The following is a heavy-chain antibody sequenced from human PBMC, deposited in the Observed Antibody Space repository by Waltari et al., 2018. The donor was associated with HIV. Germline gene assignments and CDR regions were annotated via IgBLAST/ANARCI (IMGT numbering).Heavy chain of an antibody. CDR1: GFTFKTYS. V-gene: IGHV3-21*06. Sequence: ESGGGRAKPGGTLKLSCSGSGFTFKTYSVSWIRQTPGRGSEWIAWISDDSSLSYYADSVKGLFTVSRDNVRNSVFLQINDVRAEDTATYFCGAFLCAEDCRDGFDVWGQGTMVTVS. D-gene: IGHD2-21*02. CDR2: ISDDSSLS. CDR3: GAFLCAEDCRDGFDV. J-gene: IGHJ3*01.